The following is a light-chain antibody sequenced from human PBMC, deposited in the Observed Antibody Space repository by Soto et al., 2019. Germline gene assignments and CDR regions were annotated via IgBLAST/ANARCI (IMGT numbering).Light chain of an antibody. J-gene: IGKJ1*01. CDR1: QSLSRGY. V-gene: IGKV3-20*01. CDR2: GAS. CDR3: QHYGISWGT. Sequence: EIVLTQSPGTLSLSPGERATLSCRAIQSLSRGYLAWYQQKPGQAPRLLISGASSRATGIPDRFSGSGSGTEFTLNINRLGPEDFAMYYCQHYGISWGTFGQGTTVEMK.